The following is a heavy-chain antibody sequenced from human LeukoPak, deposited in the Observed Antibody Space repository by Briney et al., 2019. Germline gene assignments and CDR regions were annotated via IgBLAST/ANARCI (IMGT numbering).Heavy chain of an antibody. CDR1: GGSISSYY. J-gene: IGHJ4*02. CDR2: IYYSGST. Sequence: PSETLSLTCTASGGSISSYYWSWIRQPPGKGLEWIGYIYYSGSTNYNPSLKSRVTISVDTSKNQFSLKLSSVTAADTAVYYCARALALWPFDYWGQGTLVTVSS. D-gene: IGHD2-21*01. CDR3: ARALALWPFDY. V-gene: IGHV4-59*01.